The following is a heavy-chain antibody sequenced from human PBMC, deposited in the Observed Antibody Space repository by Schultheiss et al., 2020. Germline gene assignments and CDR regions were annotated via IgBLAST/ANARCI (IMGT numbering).Heavy chain of an antibody. CDR3: ARLLWFGELLGEYGMEV. CDR1: GGSISSYY. CDR2: IYYSGST. D-gene: IGHD3-10*01. J-gene: IGHJ6*02. Sequence: SQPLSLTCTVSGGSISSYYWSWIRQPPGKGLEWIGYIYYSGSTNYNPSLKSRVTISVDTSKNQFSLKLSSVTAADTAVYYCARLLWFGELLGEYGMEVWGQGTTVTVSS. V-gene: IGHV4-59*08.